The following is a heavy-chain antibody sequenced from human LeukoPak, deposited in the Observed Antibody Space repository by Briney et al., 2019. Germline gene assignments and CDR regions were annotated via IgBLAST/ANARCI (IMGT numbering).Heavy chain of an antibody. J-gene: IGHJ6*03. CDR2: IYYSGTT. Sequence: SETLSLTCTVSGGSIRSANYYWGWIRQPPGKGLECIGNIYYSGTTYYNPSLKSRVTISVDTSKNQFSLNLSSVIAADTAVYFCARLSGHYYFYYYMDVWGKGTTVTISS. V-gene: IGHV4-39*07. CDR1: GGSIRSANYY. CDR3: ARLSGHYYFYYYMDV.